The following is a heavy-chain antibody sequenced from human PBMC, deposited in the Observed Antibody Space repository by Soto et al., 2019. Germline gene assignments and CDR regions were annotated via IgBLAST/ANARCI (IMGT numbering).Heavy chain of an antibody. J-gene: IGHJ3*02. D-gene: IGHD6-19*01. CDR1: GGTFSSYT. CDR3: AGQAVAGAYSFDI. CDR2: IIPILGIA. Sequence: QVQLVQSGAEVKKPGSSVKVSCKASGGTFSSYTISWVRQAPGQGLEWMGRIIPILGIANYAQKFQGRVTSTADKSTSTAYMELSSLRSEDTAVYYCAGQAVAGAYSFDIWGQGTMVTVSS. V-gene: IGHV1-69*02.